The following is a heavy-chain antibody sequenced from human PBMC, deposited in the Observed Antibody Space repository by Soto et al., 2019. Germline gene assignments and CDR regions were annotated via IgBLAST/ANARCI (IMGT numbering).Heavy chain of an antibody. V-gene: IGHV3-15*07. CDR1: GFTFSNAW. CDR3: TTASPRQWLNAFDI. CDR2: IKSKTDGGTK. D-gene: IGHD6-19*01. Sequence: GGSLRLSCAASGFTFSNAWMNWVRQAPGKGLEWVGRIKSKTDGGTKDYAAPVKGRFTTSRDDSKNTLYLQMNSLKTEDTAVYYCTTASPRQWLNAFDIWGQGTMVTVSS. J-gene: IGHJ3*02.